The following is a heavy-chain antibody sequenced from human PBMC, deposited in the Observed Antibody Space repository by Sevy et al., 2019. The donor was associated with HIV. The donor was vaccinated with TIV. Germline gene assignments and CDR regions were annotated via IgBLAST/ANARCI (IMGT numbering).Heavy chain of an antibody. V-gene: IGHV3-23*01. CDR2: IGGSGVST. CDR3: AGGRYDSSGSFDAFDI. Sequence: GGSLRLSCAASGFPFSSYAMSWVRQAPGKGLEWVSAIGGSGVSTYYADSVKGRFTISRDNSKNTLYLQMNSLRAEDTALYYCAGGRYDSSGSFDAFDIWGQGTMVTVSS. D-gene: IGHD3-22*01. CDR1: GFPFSSYA. J-gene: IGHJ3*02.